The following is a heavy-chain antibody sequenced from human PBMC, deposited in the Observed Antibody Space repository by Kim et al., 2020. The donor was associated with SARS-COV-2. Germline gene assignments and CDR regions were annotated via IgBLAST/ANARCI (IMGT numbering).Heavy chain of an antibody. Sequence: GGSLRLSCAASGFNFNTYNMNWVRQAPGKRLEWVASVSATNSHVYYADSVSGRFTISRDNAKNSLYLQINSLRAEDTAIYYCARDPYSGPLNSLYFYYMEVWGKGTTVTVSS. V-gene: IGHV3-21*01. CDR3: ARDPYSGPLNSLYFYYMEV. J-gene: IGHJ6*03. D-gene: IGHD5-12*01. CDR2: VSATNSHV. CDR1: GFNFNTYN.